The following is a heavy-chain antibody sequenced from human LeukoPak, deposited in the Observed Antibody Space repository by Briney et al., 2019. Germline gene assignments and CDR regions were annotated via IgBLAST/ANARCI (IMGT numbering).Heavy chain of an antibody. CDR1: GYTFTGYY. D-gene: IGHD3-3*01. Sequence: ASVKVSCKASGYTFTGYYMHWVRQAPGQGLEWMGWISAYNGNTNYAQKLQGRVTMTTDTSTSTAYMELRSLRSDDTAVYYCARDGDFWSGYHGYFDYWGQGTLVTVSS. V-gene: IGHV1-18*04. CDR3: ARDGDFWSGYHGYFDY. J-gene: IGHJ4*02. CDR2: ISAYNGNT.